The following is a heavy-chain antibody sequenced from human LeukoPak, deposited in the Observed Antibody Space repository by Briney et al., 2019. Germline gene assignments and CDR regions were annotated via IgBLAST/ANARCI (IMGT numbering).Heavy chain of an antibody. CDR1: GGSISSYY. D-gene: IGHD3-3*01. Sequence: PSETLSLTCTVSGGSISSYYWSWIRQPPGKGLGWIGYIYYSGSTNYNPSLKSRATISVDTSKNQFSLKLSSVTAADTAVYYCARRHITIFGVVMDYWGQGTLVTVSS. CDR3: ARRHITIFGVVMDY. CDR2: IYYSGST. J-gene: IGHJ4*02. V-gene: IGHV4-59*01.